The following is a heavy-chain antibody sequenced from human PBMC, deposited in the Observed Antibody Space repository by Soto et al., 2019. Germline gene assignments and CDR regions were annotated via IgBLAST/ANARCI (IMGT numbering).Heavy chain of an antibody. Sequence: EVQLVESGGGLVQPGRSLRLSCAASGFTFDDYAMHWVRQAPGKGLEWVSGISWNIGSIGYADSVKGRFTISRDNAKNSLYLQMNSLRAEDTALDYCAKDSLNYYGSGSYPYWGQGTLVTVSS. CDR2: ISWNIGSI. V-gene: IGHV3-9*01. CDR1: GFTFDDYA. CDR3: AKDSLNYYGSGSYPY. J-gene: IGHJ4*02. D-gene: IGHD3-10*01.